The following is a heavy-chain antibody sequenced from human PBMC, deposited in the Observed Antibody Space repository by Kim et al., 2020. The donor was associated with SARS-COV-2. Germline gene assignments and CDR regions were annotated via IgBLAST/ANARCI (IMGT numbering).Heavy chain of an antibody. CDR2: IYYSGST. CDR1: GGSISSSSYY. J-gene: IGHJ4*02. Sequence: SETLSLTCTVSGGSISSSSYYWGWIRQPPGKGLEWIGSIYYSGSTYYNPSLKSRVTISVDTSKNQFSLKLSSVTAADTAVYYCARQYGQIVVLNDYWGQGTLVTVSS. D-gene: IGHD1-26*01. CDR3: ARQYGQIVVLNDY. V-gene: IGHV4-39*01.